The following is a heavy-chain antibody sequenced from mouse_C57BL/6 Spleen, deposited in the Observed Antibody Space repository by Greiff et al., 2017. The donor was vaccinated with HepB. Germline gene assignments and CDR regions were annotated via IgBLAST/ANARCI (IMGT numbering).Heavy chain of an antibody. CDR2: ISYDGSN. J-gene: IGHJ2*01. CDR1: GYSITSGYY. CDR3: ARPTAQAFFDY. Sequence: EVKLQESGPGLVKPSQSLSLTCSVTGYSITSGYYWNWIRQFPGNKLEWMGYISYDGSNNYNPSLKNRISITRDTSKNQFFLKLNSVTTEDTATYYCARPTAQAFFDYWGQGTTLTVSS. V-gene: IGHV3-6*01. D-gene: IGHD3-2*02.